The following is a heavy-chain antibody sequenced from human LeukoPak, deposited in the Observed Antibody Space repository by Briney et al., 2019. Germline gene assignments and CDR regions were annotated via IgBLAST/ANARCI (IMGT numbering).Heavy chain of an antibody. Sequence: PGGSLRLSCAASGFTFSSYGLHWVRQAPGKGLGWVAFIRYDGSKKYYTDSVKGRFTISRDNSKTTVYLQMNSLRVEDTALYYCAKEYSSGWSNMDVWGNGTTVTISS. CDR3: AKEYSSGWSNMDV. CDR1: GFTFSSYG. D-gene: IGHD6-19*01. CDR2: IRYDGSKK. J-gene: IGHJ6*03. V-gene: IGHV3-30*02.